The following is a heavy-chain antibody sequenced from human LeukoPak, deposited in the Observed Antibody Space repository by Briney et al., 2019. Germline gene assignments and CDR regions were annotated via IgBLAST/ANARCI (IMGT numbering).Heavy chain of an antibody. Sequence: PSETLSLTCAAYGGSFSGYYWSWIRQPPEKGLEWIGEINHDGTTTYNPSLKSRVTISVDTSKRQFSLRLGSVTAEDTAVYYCAKERDSRGYFDYWGQGTLVTVSS. V-gene: IGHV4-34*01. J-gene: IGHJ4*02. CDR3: AKERDSRGYFDY. CDR2: INHDGTT. D-gene: IGHD6-13*01. CDR1: GGSFSGYY.